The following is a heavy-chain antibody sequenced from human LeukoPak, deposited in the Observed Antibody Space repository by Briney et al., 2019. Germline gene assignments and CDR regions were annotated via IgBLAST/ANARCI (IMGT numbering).Heavy chain of an antibody. CDR1: GFIFSSYG. J-gene: IGHJ4*02. D-gene: IGHD4-23*01. V-gene: IGHV3-30*02. Sequence: PGGSLRLSCAASGFIFSSYGMHWVRQAPGKGLEWVAFIRYDGNNKYYADSVKGRFTTSRDNSKNTLYLQMNSLRAEDTAVYYCAKGSAVSYGGNSGSHYFDYWGQERGFFDYWGQGALVTVSS. CDR2: IRYDGNNK. CDR3: AKGSAVSYGGNSGSHYFDYWGQERGFFDY.